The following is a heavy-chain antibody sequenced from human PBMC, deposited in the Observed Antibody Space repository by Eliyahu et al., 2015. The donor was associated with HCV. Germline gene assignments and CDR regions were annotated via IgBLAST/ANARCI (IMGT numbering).Heavy chain of an antibody. J-gene: IGHJ5*02. V-gene: IGHV1-2*02. CDR2: INPKSGDT. D-gene: IGHD7-27*01. CDR3: ATNFSPILGPTWACDP. Sequence: QVQLVQSGAEVKKPGASVTVSCRTSGYNFSDSYIHWLRQAPGQALEWMGCINPKSGDTDYAEKFQDRVTMTGDTSMSTAYMGLSGLTSDDTAMYYCATNFSPILGPTWACDPWGQGTLVTVSS. CDR1: GYNFSDSY.